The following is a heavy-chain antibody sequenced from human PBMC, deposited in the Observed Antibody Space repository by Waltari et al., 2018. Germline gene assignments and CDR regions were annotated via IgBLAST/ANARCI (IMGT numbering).Heavy chain of an antibody. CDR3: ARGGQITMVQGDLGY. J-gene: IGHJ4*02. D-gene: IGHD3-10*01. CDR1: GGSFSGYY. Sequence: QVQLQQWGAGLLKPSETLSLTCAVYGGSFSGYYWSWIRQPPGKGLEWIGEINHSGSTNYNPSRKSRVTISVDTSKNQFSLKLSSVTAADTAVYYCARGGQITMVQGDLGYWGQGTLVTVSS. CDR2: INHSGST. V-gene: IGHV4-34*01.